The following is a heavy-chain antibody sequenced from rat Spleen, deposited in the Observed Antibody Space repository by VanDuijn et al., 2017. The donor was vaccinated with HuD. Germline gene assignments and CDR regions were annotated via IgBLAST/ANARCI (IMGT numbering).Heavy chain of an antibody. D-gene: IGHD1-4*01. J-gene: IGHJ4*01. CDR3: ARLPGYNPYYYVMDA. CDR2: IPYEGSTT. CDR1: GFTFSDYY. Sequence: EVQLVESGGGLVQPGRSLKLSCAASGFTFSDYYMAWVRQAPKKGLEWVASIPYEGSTTYYGDSVKGRFTISRDNAKSTLYLQMNSLRYEDTATYYCARLPGYNPYYYVMDAWGQGASVTISS. V-gene: IGHV5-22*01.